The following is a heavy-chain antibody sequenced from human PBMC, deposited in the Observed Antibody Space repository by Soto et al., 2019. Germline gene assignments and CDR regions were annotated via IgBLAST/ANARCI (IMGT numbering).Heavy chain of an antibody. CDR3: ARGWLRTGFDT. J-gene: IGHJ3*02. Sequence: SQTLSLTCPISRGNISNNSSAWIWFRQSPSRGPEWLARTYHGSKWSTDYAVTVKTRISVNTDTSRNQFSLQLSSATPEDTGVYYCARGWLRTGFDTWGQGTMVTVS. CDR1: RGNISNNSSA. CDR2: TYHGSKWST. V-gene: IGHV6-1*01. D-gene: IGHD2-8*02.